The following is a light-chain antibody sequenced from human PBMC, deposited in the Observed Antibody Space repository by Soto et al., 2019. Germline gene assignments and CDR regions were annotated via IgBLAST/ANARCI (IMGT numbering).Light chain of an antibody. CDR1: ISDVGSYNL. J-gene: IGLJ3*02. Sequence: QSALTQPASVSGSPGQSIIISCTGTISDVGSYNLVSWYQQHPGKAPKLMIYEGTKRPSGVSNRFSGSSSGNTASLTISGLQAEDEADYYCFSYAGGSFWVFGGGTKLTVL. V-gene: IGLV2-23*01. CDR3: FSYAGGSFWV. CDR2: EGT.